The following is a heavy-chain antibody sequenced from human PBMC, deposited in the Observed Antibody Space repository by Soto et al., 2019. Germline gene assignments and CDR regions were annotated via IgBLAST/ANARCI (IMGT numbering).Heavy chain of an antibody. CDR3: ARKDSGYADYMDV. Sequence: QVQLQESGPGLVKPSQTLSLTCTVSGGSITRGGYYWSWIRQHPGKGLEWIGYINYSGATYYNPSLKSRATISVDTSENQYSLRLSSVTAADSSVYYCARKDSGYADYMDVWGKGTTVTVSS. CDR1: GGSITRGGYY. V-gene: IGHV4-31*03. D-gene: IGHD5-12*01. J-gene: IGHJ6*03. CDR2: INYSGAT.